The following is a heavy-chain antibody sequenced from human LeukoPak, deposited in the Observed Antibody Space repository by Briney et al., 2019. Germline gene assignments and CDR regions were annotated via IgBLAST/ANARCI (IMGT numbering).Heavy chain of an antibody. Sequence: ASVKVSCKASGYTFTDYYMHWVRQAPGQGLEWIAWINPNSGDTNYAQNFQGRVTMTRDTSIRTVYMELSRLTSDDTAVYYCARRGSSAYPDYWGQGTLVTVSS. CDR2: INPNSGDT. CDR3: ARRGSSAYPDY. J-gene: IGHJ4*02. CDR1: GYTFTDYY. D-gene: IGHD3-22*01. V-gene: IGHV1-2*02.